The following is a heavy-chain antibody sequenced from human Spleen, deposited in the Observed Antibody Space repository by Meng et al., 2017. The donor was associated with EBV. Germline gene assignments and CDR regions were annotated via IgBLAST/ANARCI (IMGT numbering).Heavy chain of an antibody. J-gene: IGHJ4*02. CDR2: INQSGNT. Sequence: QGQLQQWGAGLLKPSETLSLPCAVYGGSFSGYYWSWIRQPPGKGLEWIGEINQSGNTNYKSSLKSRVTISLDTSKHQFSLKLTSVTVADTAMYYCARGSNYGSAPFDYWGQGSLVTVSS. D-gene: IGHD3-10*01. CDR3: ARGSNYGSAPFDY. V-gene: IGHV4-34*02. CDR1: GGSFSGYY.